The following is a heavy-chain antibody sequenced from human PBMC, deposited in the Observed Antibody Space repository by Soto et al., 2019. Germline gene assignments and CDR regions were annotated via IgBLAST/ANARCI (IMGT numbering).Heavy chain of an antibody. V-gene: IGHV1-18*01. Sequence: GASVKVSCKASGYTFTSYGISWVRQAPGQGLEWMGWISAYNGNTNYAQKLQGRVTMTTDTSTSTAYMELRSLRSDDTAVYYCARSHSFDGSIYHYYFDFWGQGTLVTVSS. J-gene: IGHJ4*02. CDR3: ARSHSFDGSIYHYYFDF. D-gene: IGHD3-10*01. CDR1: GYTFTSYG. CDR2: ISAYNGNT.